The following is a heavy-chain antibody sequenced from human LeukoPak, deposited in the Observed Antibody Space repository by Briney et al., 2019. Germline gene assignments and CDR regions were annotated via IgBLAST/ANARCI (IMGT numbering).Heavy chain of an antibody. CDR2: ISGSGGST. CDR3: AKDQIASGLDY. V-gene: IGHV3-23*01. CDR1: GFSFSSYA. D-gene: IGHD3-10*01. Sequence: GGSLRLSCAASGFSFSSYAMSWVRQAPEKGLEWVSAISGSGGSTYYADSVKGRFTISRDNSRNTLYLRMNSLRAEDTAVYYCAKDQIASGLDYWGQGTLVTVSS. J-gene: IGHJ4*02.